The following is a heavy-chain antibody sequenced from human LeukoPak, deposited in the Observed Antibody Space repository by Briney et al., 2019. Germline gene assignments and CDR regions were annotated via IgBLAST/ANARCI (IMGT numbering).Heavy chain of an antibody. CDR3: ARGTRKDSRDGYNF. D-gene: IGHD5-24*01. V-gene: IGHV1-69*13. CDR1: GGTFSSYA. J-gene: IGHJ4*02. CDR2: IIPIFGTV. Sequence: SVKVSCKASGGTFSSYAISWVRQAPGQGLEWMGGIIPIFGTVNYAQKFQGRVTITADESTSTAYMELSSLRSEDTAVYYCARGTRKDSRDGYNFWGQGTLVTVSS.